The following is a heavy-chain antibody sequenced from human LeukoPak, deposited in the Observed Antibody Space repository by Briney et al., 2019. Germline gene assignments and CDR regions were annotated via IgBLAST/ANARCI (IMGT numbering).Heavy chain of an antibody. D-gene: IGHD6-13*01. CDR2: ISAHSGNT. V-gene: IGHV1-18*01. J-gene: IGHJ4*02. Sequence: ASVKVSCKASGYTFTSYGISGVRQAPGQGLEWMGWISAHSGNTNYAQKFQGRVTMTTDTSTSTAYMELRSLRSDDTAVYYCARDEYSSSWYYFDYWGQGTLVTVSS. CDR1: GYTFTSYG. CDR3: ARDEYSSSWYYFDY.